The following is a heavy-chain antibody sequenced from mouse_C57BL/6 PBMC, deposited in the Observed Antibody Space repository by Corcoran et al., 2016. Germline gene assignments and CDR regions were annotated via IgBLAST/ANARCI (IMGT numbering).Heavy chain of an antibody. J-gene: IGHJ2*01. CDR2: IYPRSGNT. D-gene: IGHD1-1*01. Sequence: QVQLQQSGAELARPGASVKLSCKASGYTFTSYGISWVKQRTGQGLEWIGEIYPRSGNTYYNEKFKGKATLIADKSSSTAYMELRSLTSEDSAVYFCARDYYGSSYFDYWGQGTTLTVSS. CDR3: ARDYYGSSYFDY. V-gene: IGHV1-81*01. CDR1: GYTFTSYG.